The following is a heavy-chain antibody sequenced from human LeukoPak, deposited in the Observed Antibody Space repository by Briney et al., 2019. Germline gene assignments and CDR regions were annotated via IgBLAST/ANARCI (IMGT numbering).Heavy chain of an antibody. Sequence: ASVKVSCKASGGTFSSYAISWVRQAPGQGLEWMGRIIPIFGIANYAQKFQGRVTITADKSTSTAYMELSSLRSGDTAVYYCARDRSLIVVVPAAAPGWFDPWGQGTLVTVSS. V-gene: IGHV1-69*04. CDR1: GGTFSSYA. CDR3: ARDRSLIVVVPAAAPGWFDP. CDR2: IIPIFGIA. D-gene: IGHD2-2*01. J-gene: IGHJ5*02.